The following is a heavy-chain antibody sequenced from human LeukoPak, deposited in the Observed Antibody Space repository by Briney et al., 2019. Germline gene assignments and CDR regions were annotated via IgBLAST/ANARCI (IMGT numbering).Heavy chain of an antibody. CDR2: IISNDHST. CDR1: AFTFTSND. Sequence: GGTLRLPCAASAFTFTSNDMICVRQPPAKGLEWFSAIISNDHSTSYAASVKGRFTISRDNSTNTLYLQLNSLRTEDTAAYYYAKPIHYYDLSGYSDGGQGTLVTVSS. D-gene: IGHD3-22*01. CDR3: AKPIHYYDLSGYSD. J-gene: IGHJ4*02. V-gene: IGHV3-23*01.